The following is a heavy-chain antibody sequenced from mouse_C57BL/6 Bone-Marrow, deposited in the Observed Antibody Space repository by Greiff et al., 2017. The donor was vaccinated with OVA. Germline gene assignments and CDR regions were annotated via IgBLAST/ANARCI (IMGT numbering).Heavy chain of an antibody. CDR3: ARPGYSNSWYFDV. Sequence: EVQRVESGGGLVQPGGSLKLSCAASGFTFSDYYMYWVRQTPEKRLEWVAYISNGGGSTYYPDTVKGRFTISRDNAKNTLYLQMSRLKSEDTAMYYCARPGYSNSWYFDVWGTGTTVTVSS. CDR1: GFTFSDYY. V-gene: IGHV5-12*01. D-gene: IGHD2-5*01. CDR2: ISNGGGST. J-gene: IGHJ1*03.